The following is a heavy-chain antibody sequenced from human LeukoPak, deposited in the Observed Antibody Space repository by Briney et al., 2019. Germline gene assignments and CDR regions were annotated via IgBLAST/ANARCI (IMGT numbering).Heavy chain of an antibody. V-gene: IGHV3-21*01. J-gene: IGHJ4*02. CDR3: ARVVGATVDY. D-gene: IGHD1-26*01. CDR2: ISSSSSYI. Sequence: GGSLRLSCAASGFTFSTYRMNWVRQAPGKGLEWVSSISSSSSYIYYADSVKGRFTISRDNAKNSLYLQMNSLRAEDTAVYYCARVVGATVDYWGQGTLVTVSS. CDR1: GFTFSTYR.